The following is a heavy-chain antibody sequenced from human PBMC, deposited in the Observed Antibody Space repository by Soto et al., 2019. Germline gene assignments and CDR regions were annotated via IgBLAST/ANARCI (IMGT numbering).Heavy chain of an antibody. CDR3: AKTQTTVNYYYYYMDV. V-gene: IGHV3-53*01. D-gene: IGHD4-4*01. CDR2: IYSGGST. J-gene: IGHJ6*03. CDR1: GFTVSSNY. Sequence: PGGSLRLSCAVAGFTVSSNYRNCVRQTPGKGLEWVSVIYSGGSTYYADSVKGRFTISRDNSKNTLYLQMNSLRAEDTAVYYCAKTQTTVNYYYYYMDVWGKGTTVTVSS.